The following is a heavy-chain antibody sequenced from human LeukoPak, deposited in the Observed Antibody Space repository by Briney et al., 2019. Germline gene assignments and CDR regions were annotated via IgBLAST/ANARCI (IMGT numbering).Heavy chain of an antibody. Sequence: GGSLRLSCAASGNYWMHWVRQAPGKGLVWVSHINSDGSWTGYADSVKGRFTISRDNAKNSLYLQMNSLRAEDTAVYYCARGNKAAAGTGGRYYFDYWGQGTLVTVSS. V-gene: IGHV3-74*01. CDR1: GNYW. J-gene: IGHJ4*02. CDR2: INSDGSWT. D-gene: IGHD6-13*01. CDR3: ARGNKAAAGTGGRYYFDY.